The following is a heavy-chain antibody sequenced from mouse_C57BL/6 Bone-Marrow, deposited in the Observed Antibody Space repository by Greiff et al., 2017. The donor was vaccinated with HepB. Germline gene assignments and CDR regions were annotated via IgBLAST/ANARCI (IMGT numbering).Heavy chain of an antibody. J-gene: IGHJ2*01. CDR1: GYTFTSYW. V-gene: IGHV1-64*01. CDR3: TSRAIYYYALYY. Sequence: VQLQQPGAELVKPGASVKLSCKASGYTFTSYWMHWVKQRPGQGLEWIGMIHPNSGSTNYNEKFKSKATLTVDKSSSTAYMQLSSLTSEDSAVYYCTSRAIYYYALYYWCQGPTLPVSS. D-gene: IGHD2-4*01. CDR2: IHPNSGST.